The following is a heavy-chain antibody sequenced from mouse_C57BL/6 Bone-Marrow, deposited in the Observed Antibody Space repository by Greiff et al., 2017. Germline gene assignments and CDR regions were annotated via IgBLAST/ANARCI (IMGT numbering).Heavy chain of an antibody. CDR2: IDPSDSYT. CDR1: GYTFTSYW. CDR3: ARIGYAMDY. Sequence: QVQLQQPGAELVMPGASVKLSCKASGYTFTSYWMHWVKQRPGQGLEWIGEIDPSDSYTNYNQKFKGKSTLTVDKSSSTAYMQLSSLTSEDSAVYYCARIGYAMDYWGQGTSVTVSS. J-gene: IGHJ4*01. V-gene: IGHV1-69*01.